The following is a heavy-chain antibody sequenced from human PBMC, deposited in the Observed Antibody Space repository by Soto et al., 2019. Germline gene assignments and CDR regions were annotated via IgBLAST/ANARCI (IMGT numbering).Heavy chain of an antibody. Sequence: GSLRLSCAASGFTVSSNYMSWVRQAPGKGLEWVSVIYSGGSTYYADSVKGRFTISRHNSKNTLYLQMNSLRAEDTAVYYCARDCISMYSSSWSWYNWFDPWGQGTLVTVSS. J-gene: IGHJ5*02. CDR1: GFTVSSNY. CDR3: ARDCISMYSSSWSWYNWFDP. V-gene: IGHV3-53*04. CDR2: IYSGGST. D-gene: IGHD6-13*01.